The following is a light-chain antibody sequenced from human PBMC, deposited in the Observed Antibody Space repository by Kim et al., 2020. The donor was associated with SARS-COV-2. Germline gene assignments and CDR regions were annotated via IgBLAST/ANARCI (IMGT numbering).Light chain of an antibody. CDR3: QQTYTTAFT. J-gene: IGKJ3*01. CDR2: GTS. CDR1: QSIASY. V-gene: IGKV1-39*01. Sequence: DIQMTQSPPSLSASVGDRVTMSCRASQSIASYLNWYQQKPGKVPTLLIHGTSSLQSGVPSRFSGSGYGTDFTLAISSLQPEDFATYYCQQTYTTAFTFGPGTKVDIK.